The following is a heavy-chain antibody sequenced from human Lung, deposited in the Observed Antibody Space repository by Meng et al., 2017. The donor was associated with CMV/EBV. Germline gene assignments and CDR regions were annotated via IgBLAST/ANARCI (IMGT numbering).Heavy chain of an antibody. CDR2: INTDGSFT. D-gene: IGHD7-27*01. Sequence: EVQLVESGXGLVQPGGSLRLSCEDSGFTFSNYWFHWVRQVPGEGLVWVSRINTDGSFTSYADSVKGRFTISRDNAKNTLYLHMHTLRVDDSAVYYCGRDLTGERDQWGQGTLVTVSS. CDR1: GFTFSNYW. J-gene: IGHJ4*02. CDR3: GRDLTGERDQ. V-gene: IGHV3-74*03.